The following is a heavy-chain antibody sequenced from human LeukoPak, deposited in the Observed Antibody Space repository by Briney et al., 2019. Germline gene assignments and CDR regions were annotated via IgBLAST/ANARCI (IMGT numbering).Heavy chain of an antibody. D-gene: IGHD2-2*01. CDR2: ISGSGDST. Sequence: GGSLRPSCAASGFTFSNYAMSWVRQAPGKGLEWVSGISGSGDSTYYADSVKGRFTISRDNSKNTLYLQMNSLRAEDTAVYYCARGRYCSSSTCYLDCWGQGTLVTVSS. CDR3: ARGRYCSSSTCYLDC. J-gene: IGHJ4*02. CDR1: GFTFSNYA. V-gene: IGHV3-23*01.